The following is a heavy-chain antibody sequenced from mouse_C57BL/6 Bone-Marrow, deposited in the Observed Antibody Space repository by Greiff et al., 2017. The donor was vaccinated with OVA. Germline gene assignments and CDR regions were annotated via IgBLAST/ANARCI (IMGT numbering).Heavy chain of an antibody. J-gene: IGHJ4*01. CDR2: IYPGGGDT. CDR1: GYAFSSYW. CDR3: ASPSLFYAIDY. V-gene: IGHV1-80*01. Sequence: VQLQESGAELVKPGASVKISCKASGYAFSSYWMNWVKQRPGKGLEWIGQIYPGGGDTNYNGKFKGKATLTAAKSSSTAYMQLSSLTSEDSAVYFCASPSLFYAIDYWGQGTSVTVSA. D-gene: IGHD6-1*01.